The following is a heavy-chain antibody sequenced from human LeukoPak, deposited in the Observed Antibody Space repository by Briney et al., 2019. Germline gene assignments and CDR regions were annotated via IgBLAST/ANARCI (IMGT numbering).Heavy chain of an antibody. CDR2: IKEDESAK. CDR1: GFTFNTYW. CDR3: ARDVGGRLEY. Sequence: PGGSLRLSCAASGFTFNTYWMAWVRQAPGKGLEWVANIKEDESAKHQADSVKGRFTISRDNAQNSVYLQMSSLRGEDTAVYYCARDVGGRLEYWGQGTLVTVSS. V-gene: IGHV3-7*01. J-gene: IGHJ4*02.